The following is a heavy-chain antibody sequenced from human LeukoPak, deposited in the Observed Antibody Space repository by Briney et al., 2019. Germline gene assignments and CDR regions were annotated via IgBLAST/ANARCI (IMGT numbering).Heavy chain of an antibody. D-gene: IGHD3-10*01. Sequence: SETLSLTCAVYGGSFSGYYWSWIRQPPGKGLEWIGEINHSGSTNYNPSLKSRVTISVDTSKNQFSLELSSVTAADTAVYYCARGARFTMVRGALFDPWGQGTLVTVSS. CDR2: INHSGST. CDR3: ARGARFTMVRGALFDP. J-gene: IGHJ5*02. V-gene: IGHV4-34*01. CDR1: GGSFSGYY.